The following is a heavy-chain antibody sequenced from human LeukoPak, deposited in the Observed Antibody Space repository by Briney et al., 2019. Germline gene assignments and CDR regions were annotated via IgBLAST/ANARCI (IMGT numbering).Heavy chain of an antibody. CDR3: PKVSNPGLAFNI. Sequence: GGSLRLSCAASGFTFSSYAMHWVRRAPGKGLEYVSAISSNGGSTYYANSVKGRFTISRDNSKNTLYLQMGSLRAEDMAVYYFPKVSNPGLAFNIWGKGTMSTVSS. CDR1: GFTFSSYA. J-gene: IGHJ3*02. V-gene: IGHV3-64*01. D-gene: IGHD2/OR15-2a*01. CDR2: ISSNGGST.